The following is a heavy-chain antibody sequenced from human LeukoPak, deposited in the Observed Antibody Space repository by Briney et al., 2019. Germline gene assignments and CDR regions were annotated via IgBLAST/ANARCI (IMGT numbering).Heavy chain of an antibody. J-gene: IGHJ4*02. CDR3: ARAHPRLDGYILYY. D-gene: IGHD5-24*01. CDR1: GGTFTNLA. CDR2: IIPTTGLA. Sequence: SVKVSCKASGGTFTNLAINWVRQAPGQGLEWMGRIIPTTGLASYAQKFQGRVTITADKSTSTAYMELSSLRSEDTAVYYCARAHPRLDGYILYYWGQGTLVTVSS. V-gene: IGHV1-69*04.